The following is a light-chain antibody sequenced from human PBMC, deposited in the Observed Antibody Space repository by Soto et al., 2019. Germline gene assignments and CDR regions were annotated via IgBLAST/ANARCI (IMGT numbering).Light chain of an antibody. CDR1: QDIKNY. J-gene: IGKJ4*01. CDR2: DAS. Sequence: DIQMTQSPSSLSASVGDRVTITCQASQDIKNYLNWYQQKSGKAPKLLIYDASDLETGVPSRFSGSGSGTDFTFTINSLQPEDIATYYCQQYENLPLTFGGGTKV. CDR3: QQYENLPLT. V-gene: IGKV1-33*01.